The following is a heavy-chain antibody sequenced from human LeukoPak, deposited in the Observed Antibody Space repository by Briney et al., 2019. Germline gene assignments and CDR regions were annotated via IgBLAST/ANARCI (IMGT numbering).Heavy chain of an antibody. D-gene: IGHD4-11*01. CDR3: ARAIYYSNLWYYYYYMDV. Sequence: RXSCVASGFTFNDYGMSWVRHARGKGVEWVSGTNCNCGSTRYSASVQPLFTISIDNPKNSLYLQMNSLRAEDTALYYCARAIYYSNLWYYYYYMDVWGKGTTVTVSS. J-gene: IGHJ6*03. V-gene: IGHV3-20*04. CDR1: GFTFNDYG. CDR2: TNCNCGST.